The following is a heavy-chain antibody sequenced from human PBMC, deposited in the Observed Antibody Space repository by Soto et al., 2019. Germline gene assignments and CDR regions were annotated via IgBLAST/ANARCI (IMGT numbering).Heavy chain of an antibody. J-gene: IGHJ4*02. CDR1: GCSISSSSYY. D-gene: IGHD1-26*01. CDR2: IYYSGST. V-gene: IGHV4-39*01. CDR3: ARQGQSGTYD. Sequence: QLQLQESGPGLVKPSETLSLTCTVSGCSISSSSYYWGWIRQPPGQGLEWIGSIYYSGSTYYNPSLKSGVTISVDTSKNQFSLKLSSVTAADTAVYYCARQGQSGTYDWGQGTLVTVSS.